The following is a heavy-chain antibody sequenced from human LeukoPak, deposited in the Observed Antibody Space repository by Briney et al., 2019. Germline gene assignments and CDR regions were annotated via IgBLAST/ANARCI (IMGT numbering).Heavy chain of an antibody. J-gene: IGHJ4*02. D-gene: IGHD6-19*01. Sequence: ASVNVSFKASGYTFTDYYIHWVRQAPGQGLEWMGWVKPNSGGTNYAQKVQGRVTMTRDTSISTAYMELSRLTSDDTAVYYCARVGYSSAWSNFDYWGQGTLVTVSS. CDR3: ARVGYSSAWSNFDY. CDR1: GYTFTDYY. V-gene: IGHV1-2*02. CDR2: VKPNSGGT.